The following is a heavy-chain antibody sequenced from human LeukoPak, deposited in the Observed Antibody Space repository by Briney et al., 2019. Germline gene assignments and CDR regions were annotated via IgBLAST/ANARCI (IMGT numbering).Heavy chain of an antibody. Sequence: GRSLRLSCAASGFTFSSYGMHWVRQAPGKGLEWVAVIWYDGSNKYYADSVKGRFTISRDNSKNTLYLQMNSLRAEDTAVYYCAKDSHHNWNSGTNWFDPWGQGTLVTVSS. CDR3: AKDSHHNWNSGTNWFDP. CDR2: IWYDGSNK. J-gene: IGHJ5*02. D-gene: IGHD1-7*01. CDR1: GFTFSSYG. V-gene: IGHV3-33*06.